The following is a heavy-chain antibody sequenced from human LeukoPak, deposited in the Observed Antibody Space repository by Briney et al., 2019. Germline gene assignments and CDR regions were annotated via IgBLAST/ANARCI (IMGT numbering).Heavy chain of an antibody. CDR1: GFTVSSNY. J-gene: IGHJ4*02. CDR2: IYSGGST. V-gene: IGHV3-53*01. CDR3: AKDVGILLWSSNTYYFDY. D-gene: IGHD2-21*01. Sequence: PGGSLRLSCAASGFTVSSNYMSWVRQAPGKGLEWVSVIYSGGSTYYADSVKGRFTISRDNSKNTLYLQMNSLRAEDTAVYYCAKDVGILLWSSNTYYFDYWGQGTLVTVSS.